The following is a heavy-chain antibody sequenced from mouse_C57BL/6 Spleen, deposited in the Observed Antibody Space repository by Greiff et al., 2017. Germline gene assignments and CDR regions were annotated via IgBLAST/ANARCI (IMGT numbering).Heavy chain of an antibody. D-gene: IGHD1-1*01. CDR2: ISYSGST. Sequence: EVMLVESGPGLAKPSQTLSLTCSVTGYSITSDYWNWIRKFPGNKLEYMGYISYSGSTYYNPSLKSRISITRDNSKNQYYLQLNSVTTEDTSTYYYARSPSLFQGFDYWGQGTTLTVSS. J-gene: IGHJ2*01. CDR3: ARSPSLFQGFDY. CDR1: GYSITSDY. V-gene: IGHV3-8*01.